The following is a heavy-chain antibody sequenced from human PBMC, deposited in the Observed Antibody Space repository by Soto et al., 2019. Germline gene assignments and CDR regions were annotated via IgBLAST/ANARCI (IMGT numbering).Heavy chain of an antibody. CDR2: VSAYNGNT. J-gene: IGHJ4*02. Sequence: QVQLVQSGAEVKKPGASVKVSCKASGYTFTSSGISWVRQAPGQGLEWMGWVSAYNGNTNYAQKLQGRGTMTTDTSTSTAYMELRSLRSDDTAVYYCARDYQGYCSSTSCLPDYWGQGTLVTVSS. CDR3: ARDYQGYCSSTSCLPDY. CDR1: GYTFTSSG. V-gene: IGHV1-18*01. D-gene: IGHD2-2*01.